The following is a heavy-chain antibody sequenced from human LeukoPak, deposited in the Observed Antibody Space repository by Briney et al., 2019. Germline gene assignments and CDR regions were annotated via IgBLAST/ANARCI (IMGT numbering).Heavy chain of an antibody. Sequence: SGGSPRLSCAASGFTFSNYAMNWVRQAPGKGLEWVSSINGGGGSTYYADSVKGRFTISRDNSKNTLYLQMNSLRAEDTAVYYCAKPAKTDYADYWGQGTLVTVSS. J-gene: IGHJ4*02. D-gene: IGHD1-14*01. CDR2: INGGGGST. V-gene: IGHV3-23*01. CDR3: AKPAKTDYADY. CDR1: GFTFSNYA.